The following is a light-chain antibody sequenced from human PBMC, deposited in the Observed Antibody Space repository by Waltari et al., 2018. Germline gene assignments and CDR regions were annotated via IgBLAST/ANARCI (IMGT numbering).Light chain of an antibody. J-gene: IGLJ3*02. CDR3: ISYTSSTTWV. V-gene: IGLV2-14*01. CDR2: EVS. Sequence: QSALTQPASVSGSPGQSITIPCPGTSTYVGGYKFVSWYQQHPGKAPKLMIYEVSNRPSGVSNRFSGSKSGNTASLTISGLQAEDEADYYCISYTSSTTWVFGGGTSLTVL. CDR1: STYVGGYKF.